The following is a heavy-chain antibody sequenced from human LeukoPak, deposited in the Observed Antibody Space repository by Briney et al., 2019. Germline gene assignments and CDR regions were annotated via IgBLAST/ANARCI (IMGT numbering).Heavy chain of an antibody. CDR1: GGSISSYY. J-gene: IGHJ4*02. V-gene: IGHV4-59*08. CDR2: IYYSGST. Sequence: SETLSLTCTVSGGSISSYYWSWIRQPPGKGLERIGYIYYSGSTNYNPSLKSRVTISVDTSKNQFSLKLSSVTAADTAVYYCARGGTMTTVPLWGQGTLVTVSS. D-gene: IGHD4-17*01. CDR3: ARGGTMTTVPL.